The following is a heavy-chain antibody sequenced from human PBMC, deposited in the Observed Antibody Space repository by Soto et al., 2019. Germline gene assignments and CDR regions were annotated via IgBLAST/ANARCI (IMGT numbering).Heavy chain of an antibody. D-gene: IGHD4-17*01. CDR3: ASAPRIYGDPYCFDQ. V-gene: IGHV4-59*01. CDR1: GGSISSYY. Sequence: QVQLQESGPGLVKPSETLSLTCTVSGGSISSYYWSWIRQPPGRGLEWIGYIFYYGNTKYNPSLESRVTISVATSKNPLSLKLSSVTAADTAVYYCASAPRIYGDPYCFDQWGQGTLVTVSS. CDR2: IFYYGNT. J-gene: IGHJ4*02.